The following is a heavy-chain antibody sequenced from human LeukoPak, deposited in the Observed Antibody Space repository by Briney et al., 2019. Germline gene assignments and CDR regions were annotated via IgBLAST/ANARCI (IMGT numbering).Heavy chain of an antibody. J-gene: IGHJ6*03. CDR2: ISYDGSNK. V-gene: IGHV3-30-3*01. D-gene: IGHD3-22*01. CDR3: ARDRTDSGGYSLTYYYYYMDV. CDR1: GFTFSSYA. Sequence: GGSLRLSCAASGFTFSSYAMHWVRQAPGKGLEWVAVISYDGSNKYYADSVKGRFTISRDNSKNTLYLQMNSLRAEDTAVYYCARDRTDSGGYSLTYYYYYMDVWGKGTTVTVSS.